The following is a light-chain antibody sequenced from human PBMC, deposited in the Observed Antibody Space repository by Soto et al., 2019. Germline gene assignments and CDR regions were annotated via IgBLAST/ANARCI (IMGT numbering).Light chain of an antibody. CDR1: QSVRSN. J-gene: IGKJ3*01. Sequence: EIVMTQSPATLSVSPGERATLSCRASQSVRSNLAWYQQKPGQAPRLLIYSASTRATGIPARFSGSGSGTEFTLTISRLQSEDFAVYYCQQYTNWPFTFGPVTKVDIK. V-gene: IGKV3-15*01. CDR2: SAS. CDR3: QQYTNWPFT.